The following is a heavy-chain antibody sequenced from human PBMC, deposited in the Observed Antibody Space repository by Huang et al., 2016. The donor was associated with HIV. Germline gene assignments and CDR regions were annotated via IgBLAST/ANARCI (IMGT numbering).Heavy chain of an antibody. J-gene: IGHJ4*02. CDR2: INHSGNT. CDR1: GGSFSDYY. Sequence: QVQLQQWGAGLLKPSETLSLTCAVYGGSFSDYYWSRIRQPPGKGLEWIGEINHSGNTNYNPSLKSRVTISVDTSKNQFFLKVSSVTAADTAVYYCARRGTTLDYWGQGTLVTVSS. D-gene: IGHD3-16*01. V-gene: IGHV4-34*01. CDR3: ARRGTTLDY.